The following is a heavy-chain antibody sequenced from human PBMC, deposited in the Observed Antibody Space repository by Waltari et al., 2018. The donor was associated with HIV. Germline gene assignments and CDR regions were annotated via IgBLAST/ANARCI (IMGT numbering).Heavy chain of an antibody. CDR1: GFTFSSYA. CDR3: AKGHQGALDI. CDR2: ITDSGGVT. Sequence: EVQLLGSGGGLVQPGGSLRLSCAASGFTFSSYAMRWVRQAPGKGLEWVSAITDSGGVTDYADSVKGRFAISRDNSKNTLYLQMDSLRVEDTALYYCAKGHQGALDIWGQGTMVTVSS. V-gene: IGHV3-23*01. J-gene: IGHJ3*02.